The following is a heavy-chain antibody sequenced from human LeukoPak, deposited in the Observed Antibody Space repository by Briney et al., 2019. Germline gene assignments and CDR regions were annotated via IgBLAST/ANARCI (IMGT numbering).Heavy chain of an antibody. Sequence: GGSLRLSCAASGFTFSSYAMSWVRQAPGKGLEWVSAISGSGGSTYYADSVKGRFTISRDNSKNTLYLQMNSLRAEDTAVYYCVRAVEYYYDSSGYAVDYWGQGTLVTVSS. V-gene: IGHV3-23*01. J-gene: IGHJ4*02. CDR2: ISGSGGST. CDR1: GFTFSSYA. D-gene: IGHD3-22*01. CDR3: VRAVEYYYDSSGYAVDY.